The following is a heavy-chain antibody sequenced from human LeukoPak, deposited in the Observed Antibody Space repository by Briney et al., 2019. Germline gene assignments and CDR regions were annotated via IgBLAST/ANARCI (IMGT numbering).Heavy chain of an antibody. Sequence: SETLSLTCAVYGGSFSGYYWSWIRQPPGKGLEWIGEINHSGSTNYNPPLKSRVTISVDTSKNQFSLKLSSVTAADTAVYYCARGIYGSGSPYYYGMDVWGQGTTVTVSS. J-gene: IGHJ6*02. CDR1: GGSFSGYY. CDR2: INHSGST. CDR3: ARGIYGSGSPYYYGMDV. D-gene: IGHD3-10*01. V-gene: IGHV4-34*01.